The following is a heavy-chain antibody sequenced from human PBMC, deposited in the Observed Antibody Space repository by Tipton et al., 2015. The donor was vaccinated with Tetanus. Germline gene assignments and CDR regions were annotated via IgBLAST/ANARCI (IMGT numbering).Heavy chain of an antibody. V-gene: IGHV3-23*01. Sequence: GSLRLSCAASGFTFSSYAMSWVRQAPGEGLEWVSAISGSGGSTYYADSVKGRFTISRDNSKNTLYLQMNSLRAEDTAVYYCAKDLIDYGDYVGSYFDYWGQGTLVTVSS. J-gene: IGHJ4*02. CDR2: ISGSGGST. D-gene: IGHD4-17*01. CDR3: AKDLIDYGDYVGSYFDY. CDR1: GFTFSSYA.